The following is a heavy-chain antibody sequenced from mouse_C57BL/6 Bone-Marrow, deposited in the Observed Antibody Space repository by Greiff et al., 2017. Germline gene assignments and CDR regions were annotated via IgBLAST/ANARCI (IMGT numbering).Heavy chain of an antibody. CDR2: IYPGNSDT. J-gene: IGHJ4*01. CDR3: TRRGIYYDPPDY. Sequence: VQLQQSGTVLARPGASVKMSCKTSGYTFTSYWMHWVKQRPGQGLEWIGAIYPGNSDTSSNQKFKGKATLTAVTSASTAYMELSSLTNEDSAVYYCTRRGIYYDPPDYWGQGTSVTVSA. D-gene: IGHD2-4*01. CDR1: GYTFTSYW. V-gene: IGHV1-5*01.